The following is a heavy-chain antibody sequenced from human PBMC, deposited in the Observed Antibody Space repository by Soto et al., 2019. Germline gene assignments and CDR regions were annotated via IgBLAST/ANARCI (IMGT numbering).Heavy chain of an antibody. CDR2: ISGSGGTT. CDR3: AKNNMVSYLDY. D-gene: IGHD3-10*01. V-gene: IGHV3-23*01. CDR1: GFTFSNYA. J-gene: IGHJ4*02. Sequence: EVQVLESGGALVQPGGSLRLSCAASGFTFSNYAMSWVRQAPGKGLEWVSSISGSGGTTYYADSVKGRLTLSRDNSKNPLYLKMNSLRVEDTAVFSLAKNNMVSYLDYWAKGPRVPVS.